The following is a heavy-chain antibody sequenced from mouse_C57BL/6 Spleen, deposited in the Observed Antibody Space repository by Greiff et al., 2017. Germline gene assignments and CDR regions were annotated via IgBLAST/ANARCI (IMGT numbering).Heavy chain of an antibody. V-gene: IGHV3-6*01. D-gene: IGHD1-1*01. CDR1: GYSITSGYY. J-gene: IGHJ3*01. CDR2: ISYDGSN. CDR3: AREAYGSPFAY. Sequence: ESGPGLVKPSQSLSLTCSVTGYSITSGYYWNWIRQFPGNKLEWMGYISYDGSNNYNPSLKNRISITRDTSKNQFFLKLNSVTTEDTATYYCAREAYGSPFAYWGQGTLVTVSA.